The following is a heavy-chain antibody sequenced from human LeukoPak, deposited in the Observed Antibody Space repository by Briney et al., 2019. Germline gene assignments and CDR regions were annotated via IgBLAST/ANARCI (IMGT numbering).Heavy chain of an antibody. CDR1: GFTFSSYA. CDR2: ISGSGGST. J-gene: IGHJ4*02. CDR3: AKTEDYYDSSGYYYDPIGY. Sequence: GRSLRLSCAASGFTFSSYAMSRVRQAPGKGLEWVSAISGSGGSTYYADSVKGRFTISRDNSKNTLYLQMNSLRAEDTAVYYCAKTEDYYDSSGYYYDPIGYWGQGTLVTVSS. V-gene: IGHV3-23*01. D-gene: IGHD3-22*01.